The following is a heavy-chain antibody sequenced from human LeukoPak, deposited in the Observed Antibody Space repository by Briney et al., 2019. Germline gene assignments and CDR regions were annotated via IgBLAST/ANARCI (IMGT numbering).Heavy chain of an antibody. V-gene: IGHV3-7*01. J-gene: IGHJ3*02. CDR3: ARESYGVANAFDI. CDR1: GFTFSSYW. Sequence: GGSLRLSCAASGFTFSSYWMSWVRQAPGKGLEWVANIKQDGSEKYYVDSVKGRFTISRDNAKNSLYLQMNSLRAEDTAVYYCARESYGVANAFDIWGQGTMVTVSS. CDR2: IKQDGSEK. D-gene: IGHD5-12*01.